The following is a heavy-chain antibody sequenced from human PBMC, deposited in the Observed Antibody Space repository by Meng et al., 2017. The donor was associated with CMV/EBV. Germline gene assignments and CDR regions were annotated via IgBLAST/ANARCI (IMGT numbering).Heavy chain of an antibody. D-gene: IGHD6-19*01. CDR3: ASAVAGTYFDY. CDR1: GYPFPSYY. Sequence: SCKASGYPFPSYYMPWVRQAPGQGLEWMGIINPSGGSTSYAQKFQGRVTMARDTSTSTVYMELSSLRSEDTAVYSCASAVAGTYFDYWGQGTLVTVSS. CDR2: INPSGGST. V-gene: IGHV1-46*01. J-gene: IGHJ4*02.